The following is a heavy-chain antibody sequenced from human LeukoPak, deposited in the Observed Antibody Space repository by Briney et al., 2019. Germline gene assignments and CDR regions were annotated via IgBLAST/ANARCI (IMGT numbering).Heavy chain of an antibody. J-gene: IGHJ2*01. Sequence: PSETLSLTCTVSGGSISNDGYYWTWIRQHPGWGLEWIGYIYYTGSTYYNPSLKSRVTISVDRSKNQFSLKLSSVTAADTAVYYCARVPYCGGDCYRYWYFDLWGRGTLVTVSS. V-gene: IGHV4-31*03. CDR2: IYYTGST. CDR3: ARVPYCGGDCYRYWYFDL. CDR1: GGSISNDGYY. D-gene: IGHD2-21*02.